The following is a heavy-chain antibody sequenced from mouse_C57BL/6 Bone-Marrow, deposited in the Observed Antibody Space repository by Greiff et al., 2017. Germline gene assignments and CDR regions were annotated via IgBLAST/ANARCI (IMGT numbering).Heavy chain of an antibody. CDR2: IRTYNGNT. CDR3: AREAGYYYYAMDY. V-gene: IGHV1-67*01. D-gene: IGHD2-3*01. CDR1: GYTFTDHA. Sequence: VQLQQSGPEVVRPGVSVKISCKGSGYTFTDHAMHWVKQSHAQSLEWIGDIRTYNGNTHNNQKFKGKATMTVDKSSSTAFMELARLTSEDSAIYYCAREAGYYYYAMDYGGQGASVTVSS. J-gene: IGHJ4*01.